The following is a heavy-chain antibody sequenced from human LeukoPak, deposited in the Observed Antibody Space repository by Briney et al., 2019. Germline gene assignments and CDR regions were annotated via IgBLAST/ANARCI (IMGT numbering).Heavy chain of an antibody. J-gene: IGHJ4*02. CDR3: ARKEVGQYYFDY. CDR1: GGSISSGGYY. Sequence: SETLSLTCTVSGGSISSGGYYWSWIRQPPGKGLEWIGYIYHSGSTYYNPSLKSRVTISVDRSKNQFSLRLSSVTAADTAVYYCARKEVGQYYFDYWGQGTLVTVSS. V-gene: IGHV4-30-2*01. CDR2: IYHSGST. D-gene: IGHD2-2*01.